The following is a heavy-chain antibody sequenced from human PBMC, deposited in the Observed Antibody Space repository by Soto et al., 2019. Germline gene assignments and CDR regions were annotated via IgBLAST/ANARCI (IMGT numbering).Heavy chain of an antibody. CDR3: ARSTQLLEYYYYYYGMDV. CDR2: IIPIFGTA. Sequence: SVKVSCKASGGTFSSYAISWVRQAPGQGLEWMGGIIPIFGTANYAQKFQGRVTITADESTSTAYMELSRLRSDDTAVYYCARSTQLLEYYYYYYGMDVWGQGTTVTVSS. D-gene: IGHD2-2*01. V-gene: IGHV1-69*13. CDR1: GGTFSSYA. J-gene: IGHJ6*02.